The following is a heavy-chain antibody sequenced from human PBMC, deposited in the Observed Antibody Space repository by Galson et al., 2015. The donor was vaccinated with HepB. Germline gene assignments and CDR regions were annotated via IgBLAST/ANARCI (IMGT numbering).Heavy chain of an antibody. CDR2: ISYDGSIK. V-gene: IGHV3-30*18. CDR1: GFTFSSYG. CDR3: AKDLFQTDWRSSYKAGRKKFNWFDP. Sequence: SLRLSCAASGFTFSSYGMHWVRPAPGKGLEWVAFISYDGSIKYYSDSVTGRFTISREHTKNALSLQINSLRPEDTAIYYCAKDLFQTDWRSSYKAGRKKFNWFDPWGQGTLVTVAS. J-gene: IGHJ5*02. D-gene: IGHD3-9*01.